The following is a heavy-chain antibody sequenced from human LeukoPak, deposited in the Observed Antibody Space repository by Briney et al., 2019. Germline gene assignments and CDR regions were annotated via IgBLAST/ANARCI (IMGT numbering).Heavy chain of an antibody. CDR2: IWSDATEK. CDR1: GFTYSHYG. D-gene: IGHD4-11*01. Sequence: GGSLRVSCAASGFTYSHYGMHWVRQAPGKGLEWVAVIWSDATEKYYGDAVKGRFTISRDNSRNTLYLQMNSLRAEDTAVYYCAKDAQRGFDYSNSLEYWGQGTLVTVSS. V-gene: IGHV3-33*06. J-gene: IGHJ4*02. CDR3: AKDAQRGFDYSNSLEY.